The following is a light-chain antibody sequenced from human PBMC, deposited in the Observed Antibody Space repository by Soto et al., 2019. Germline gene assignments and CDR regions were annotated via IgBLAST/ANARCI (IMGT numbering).Light chain of an antibody. CDR2: GAS. CDR1: HSVSSN. V-gene: IGKV3-15*01. Sequence: SVSPGERATLSCRASHSVSSNLAWYQQKTGQAPRLLIYGASTRATGIPARCSGSGSGTEFTITISSLQSEDFAVYYCQQHNNWPLTFGGGTKVEIK. J-gene: IGKJ4*01. CDR3: QQHNNWPLT.